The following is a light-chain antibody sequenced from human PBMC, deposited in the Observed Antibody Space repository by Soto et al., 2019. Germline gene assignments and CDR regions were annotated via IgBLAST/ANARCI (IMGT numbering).Light chain of an antibody. J-gene: IGKJ1*01. CDR3: QQYKSYLWT. Sequence: GARVTITCRASQSISSWLAWYQQIPGKAPKLLIYKASTLQSGVPSRFSGSGSGTEFTLTISSLQPDDSATYYCQQYKSYLWTFGQGTKVEIK. CDR1: QSISSW. V-gene: IGKV1-5*03. CDR2: KAS.